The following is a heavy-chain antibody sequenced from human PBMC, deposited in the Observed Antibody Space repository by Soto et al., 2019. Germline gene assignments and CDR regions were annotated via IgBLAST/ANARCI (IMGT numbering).Heavy chain of an antibody. V-gene: IGHV4-59*11. CDR3: ARVGSSGWSPDY. CDR1: GGSISGHY. J-gene: IGHJ4*02. Sequence: PSETLSLTCTVSGGSISGHYWIWIRQSPGKRLESIGYIFYTGSTNYNPSLDSRVTLSVDTSKNQFSLRLSSVTAADTAVYYCARVGSSGWSPDYWGQGTLVTVSS. CDR2: IFYTGST. D-gene: IGHD6-19*01.